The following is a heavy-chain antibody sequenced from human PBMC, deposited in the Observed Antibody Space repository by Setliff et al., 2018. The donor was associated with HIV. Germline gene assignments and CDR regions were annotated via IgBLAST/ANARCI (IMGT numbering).Heavy chain of an antibody. CDR1: GGSFSDYY. V-gene: IGHV4-34*01. J-gene: IGHJ4*02. CDR3: ARWRYSSGWYAWDYFDY. D-gene: IGHD6-19*01. Sequence: SETLSLTCAVYGGSFSDYYWSWIRQPPGKGLEWIGSFHHSGSASYNPSLRSRVTISEDTSKNQFSLKLTSVTAADTAVYYCARWRYSSGWYAWDYFDYWGQGTLVTVSS. CDR2: FHHSGSA.